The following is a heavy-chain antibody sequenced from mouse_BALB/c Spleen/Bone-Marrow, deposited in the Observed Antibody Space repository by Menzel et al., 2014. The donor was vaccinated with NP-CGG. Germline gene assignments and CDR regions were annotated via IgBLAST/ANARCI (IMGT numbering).Heavy chain of an antibody. V-gene: IGHV14-4*02. D-gene: IGHD2-14*01. J-gene: IGHJ1*01. CDR1: GFNIKDYY. CDR2: IDPESGDT. Sequence: VQLQQSGAELVRSGASVKLSCTASGFNIKDYYMHWVKQRPEQGLEWIGWIDPESGDTEYAPKFQGKATMTADTSSNTAYLQLSGLTSEDTAVYYCNRYDWYFDVWGAGTTVTVSS. CDR3: NRYDWYFDV.